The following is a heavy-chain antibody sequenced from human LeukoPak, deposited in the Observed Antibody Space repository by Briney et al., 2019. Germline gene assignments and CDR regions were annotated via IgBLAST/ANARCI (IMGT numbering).Heavy chain of an antibody. D-gene: IGHD3-3*01. Sequence: SSETLSLTCTVSGGSISSYYWSWIRQPPGKGLEWIGEINHSGSTNYNPSLKSRVTISVDTSKNQFSLKLSSVTAADTAVYYCARKPSTILDYWGQGTLVTVSS. CDR3: ARKPSTILDY. CDR2: INHSGST. V-gene: IGHV4-34*01. CDR1: GGSISSYY. J-gene: IGHJ4*02.